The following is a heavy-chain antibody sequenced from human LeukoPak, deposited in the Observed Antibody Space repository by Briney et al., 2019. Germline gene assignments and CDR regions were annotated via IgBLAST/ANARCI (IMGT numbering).Heavy chain of an antibody. V-gene: IGHV2-5*02. D-gene: IGHD3-3*01. J-gene: IGHJ4*02. Sequence: SGPTLVNPTQTLTLTFTFSWFSLSTSGVGLVWIRQPPGKALDSLALIYWDDDKRYSPSLKSRLTITKDTAKNQVVLTMTNMDPVDTATYYCANTTYYDFWSGPGFDYWGQGTLVTVSS. CDR2: IYWDDDK. CDR3: ANTTYYDFWSGPGFDY. CDR1: WFSLSTSGVG.